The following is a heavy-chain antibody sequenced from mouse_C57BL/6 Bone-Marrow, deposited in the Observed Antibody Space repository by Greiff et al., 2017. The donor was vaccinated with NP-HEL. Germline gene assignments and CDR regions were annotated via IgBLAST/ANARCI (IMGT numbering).Heavy chain of an antibody. V-gene: IGHV1-78*01. Sequence: VQLQQSDAELVKPGASVKISCKVSGYTFTDYTIHWMKQRPEQGLEWIGYIYPRDGSTKYYEKFKGKATLTADKSSSTAYMQLNSLTSEDSAVYFCAREGAYYSKEMDYWGQGTSVTVSS. CDR3: AREGAYYSKEMDY. D-gene: IGHD2-5*01. CDR2: IYPRDGST. CDR1: GYTFTDYT. J-gene: IGHJ4*01.